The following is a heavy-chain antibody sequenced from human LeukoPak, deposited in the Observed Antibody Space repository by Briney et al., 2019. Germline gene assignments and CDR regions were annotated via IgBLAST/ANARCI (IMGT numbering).Heavy chain of an antibody. CDR3: ARDQTTRASGTYYSWFDP. D-gene: IGHD1-26*01. CDR2: ISASSIYI. Sequence: GGPLRLSCAASGFTFSNYNMNWVRQRPGKGLEWVSSISASSIYIYYADSVKGRFTISRDNAKNSVYLQMNGLRAEDTAMYYCARDQTTRASGTYYSWFDPWGQGTLVTVSS. CDR1: GFTFSNYN. V-gene: IGHV3-21*01. J-gene: IGHJ5*02.